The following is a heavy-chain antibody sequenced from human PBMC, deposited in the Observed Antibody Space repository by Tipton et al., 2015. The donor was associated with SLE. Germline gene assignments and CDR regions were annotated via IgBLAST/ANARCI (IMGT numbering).Heavy chain of an antibody. J-gene: IGHJ6*03. CDR1: GGSFNNYY. V-gene: IGHV4-34*01. D-gene: IGHD2-21*01. CDR2: INYSGDA. CDR3: VRGLIGPYETNGPYGYGSGYYHYMDI. Sequence: GLVKPSETLSLTCAVYGGSFNNYYWNWIRQPPGKGLEWIGEINYSGDANHNPSLKSQVTISLDTSKKQFSLTLTSVTAADSAVYYCVRGLIGPYETNGPYGYGSGYYHYMDIWDQGTAVTVS.